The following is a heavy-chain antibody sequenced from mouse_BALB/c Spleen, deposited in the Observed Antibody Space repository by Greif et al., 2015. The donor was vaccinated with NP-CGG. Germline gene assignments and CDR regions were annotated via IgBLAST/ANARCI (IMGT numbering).Heavy chain of an antibody. V-gene: IGHV1S81*02. CDR1: GYTFTSYW. CDR2: INPSNGRT. CDR3: ARERPYGSSYPYYFDY. Sequence: QVQLQQSGAELVKPGASVKLSCKASGYTFTSYWMHWVKQRPGQGLEWIGEINPSNGRTNYNEKFKSKATLTVDKSSSTAYMQLSSLTSEDSAVYYCARERPYGSSYPYYFDYWGQGTTLTVSS. D-gene: IGHD1-1*01. J-gene: IGHJ2*01.